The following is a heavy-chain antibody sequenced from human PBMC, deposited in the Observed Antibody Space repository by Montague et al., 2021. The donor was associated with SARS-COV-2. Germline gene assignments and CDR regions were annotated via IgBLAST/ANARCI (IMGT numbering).Heavy chain of an antibody. CDR2: VTTSGTT. Sequence: SETLSLTCAVSGGSITGFSWSWVRQPAGKGLEWIGRVTTSGTTNYNPSPRIQVTMSVDTSKNQFSLNLNSVTAADTAISYCARTPTRPLSLDSWGQGTLVTVSS. D-gene: IGHD6-6*01. CDR3: ARTPTRPLSLDS. J-gene: IGHJ4*02. V-gene: IGHV4-4*07. CDR1: GGSITGFS.